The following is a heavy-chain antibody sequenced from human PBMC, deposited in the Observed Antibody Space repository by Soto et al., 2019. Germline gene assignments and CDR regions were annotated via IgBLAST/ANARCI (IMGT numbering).Heavy chain of an antibody. J-gene: IGHJ3*02. V-gene: IGHV3-21*01. CDR1: GFTFSSYS. CDR2: ISSSSSYI. CDR3: ARDRRDYDAFDI. Sequence: GRSLRLSCAASGFTFSSYSMNWVRQAPGKGLEWVSSISSSSSYIYYADSVKGRFTISRDNAKNSLYLQMNSLRAEDTAVYYCARDRRDYDAFDIWGQGTMVTVSS. D-gene: IGHD4-17*01.